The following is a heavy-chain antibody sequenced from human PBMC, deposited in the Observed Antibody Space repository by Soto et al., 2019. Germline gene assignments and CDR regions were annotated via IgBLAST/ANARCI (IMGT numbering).Heavy chain of an antibody. J-gene: IGHJ1*01. V-gene: IGHV1-18*01. D-gene: IGHD3-3*01. CDR2: ISAYNGNT. CDR1: GYTFTSYG. Sequence: ASVKVSCKASGYTFTSYGISWVRQAPGQGLEWMGWISAYNGNTNYAQKLQGRVTMTTDTSTSTAYMELRSLRSDDTAVYYCAMAYYDFWSGSSEYFQHWGQGTLVTVSS. CDR3: AMAYYDFWSGSSEYFQH.